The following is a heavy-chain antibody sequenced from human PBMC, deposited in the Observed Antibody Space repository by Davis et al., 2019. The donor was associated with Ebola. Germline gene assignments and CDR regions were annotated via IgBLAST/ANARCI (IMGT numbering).Heavy chain of an antibody. D-gene: IGHD3-10*01. CDR2: INHSGST. CDR1: AGSFSGYY. J-gene: IGHJ6*02. CDR3: ARDRYYYGSGSYNYYGMGV. V-gene: IGHV4-34*01. Sequence: MPSETLSLTCAVYAGSFSGYYWSWIRQPPGKGLEWIGEINHSGSTNYNPSLKSRVTISVDTSKNQFSLKLSSVTAADTAVYYCARDRYYYGSGSYNYYGMGVWGQGTTVTVSS.